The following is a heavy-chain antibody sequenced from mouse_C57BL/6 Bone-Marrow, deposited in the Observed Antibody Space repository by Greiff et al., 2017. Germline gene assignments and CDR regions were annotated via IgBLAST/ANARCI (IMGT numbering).Heavy chain of an antibody. J-gene: IGHJ1*03. Sequence: QVQLQQPGPELVKPGASVKLSCKASGYTFTSYWMHWVKQRPGQGLEWIGMIHPNSGSTNYNEKFKSKDTLTVDKSSSTAYMQLSSLTSEDSAVYYCARWWTWYFDVWGTGTTVTVSS. CDR2: IHPNSGST. CDR3: ARWWTWYFDV. CDR1: GYTFTSYW. D-gene: IGHD1-1*02. V-gene: IGHV1-64*01.